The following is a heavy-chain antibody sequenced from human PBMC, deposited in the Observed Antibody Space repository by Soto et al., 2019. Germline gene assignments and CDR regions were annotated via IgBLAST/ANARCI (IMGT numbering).Heavy chain of an antibody. CDR1: GGSISSYY. V-gene: IGHV4-59*08. J-gene: IGHJ4*02. D-gene: IGHD3-3*01. CDR3: ARLSVTIFRVVRYFDY. Sequence: PSETLSLTWTVSGGSISSYYWSWIRQPPGKGLEWIGYIYYSGSTNYNPSLKSRVTISVDTSKNQFSLKLSSVTAADTAVYYCARLSVTIFRVVRYFDYWGQGTLVTVSS. CDR2: IYYSGST.